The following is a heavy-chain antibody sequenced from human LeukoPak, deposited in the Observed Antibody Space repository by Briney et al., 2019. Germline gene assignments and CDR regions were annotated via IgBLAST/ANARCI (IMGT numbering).Heavy chain of an antibody. D-gene: IGHD3-9*01. CDR1: GGSISSYY. J-gene: IGHJ5*02. Sequence: SETLSLTCTVSGGSISSYYWSWIRQPPGKGLEWIGYIYYRGSTNYNPSLKSRVTISVDTSKNHFSLQRSSVTAADTAVYYCARCSPYYDILTGYSNWFDPWGQGTLVTVSS. CDR2: IYYRGST. CDR3: ARCSPYYDILTGYSNWFDP. V-gene: IGHV4-59*01.